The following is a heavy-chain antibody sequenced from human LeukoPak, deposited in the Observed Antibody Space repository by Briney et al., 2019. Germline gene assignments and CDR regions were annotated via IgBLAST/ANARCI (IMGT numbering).Heavy chain of an antibody. CDR2: IYYSGST. Sequence: SQTLSLTCTVSGGSISSGGYYWSWIRQHPGKGLEWIGYIYYSGSTYYNPSLKSRVTISVDTSKNQFSLKLSSVTAADTAVYYCAGGTVTYYDFWSGYQRTTGFDYWGRGTLVTVSS. CDR1: GGSISSGGYY. V-gene: IGHV4-31*03. D-gene: IGHD3-3*01. CDR3: AGGTVTYYDFWSGYQRTTGFDY. J-gene: IGHJ4*02.